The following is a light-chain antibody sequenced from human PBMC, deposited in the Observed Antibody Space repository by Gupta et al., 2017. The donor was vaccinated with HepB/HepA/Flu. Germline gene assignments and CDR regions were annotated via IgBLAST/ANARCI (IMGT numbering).Light chain of an antibody. V-gene: IGLV1-47*01. CDR2: GNN. Sequence: HFVLTQPPSASGTPGQTITISCSGSSPNIGKYYVYWYQHLPGMAPKLLVYGNNQRPSGVPDRFSGSKSGTSASLAISGLRAEDEAEYYCAAGDGRLNSYVFAAGTKVTVL. CDR3: AAGDGRLNSYV. CDR1: SPNIGKYY. J-gene: IGLJ1*01.